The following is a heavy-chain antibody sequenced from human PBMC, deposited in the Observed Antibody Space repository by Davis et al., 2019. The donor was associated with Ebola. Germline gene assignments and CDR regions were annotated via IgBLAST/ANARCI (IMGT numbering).Heavy chain of an antibody. CDR1: GFTFSTYS. Sequence: GESLKISCAASGFTFSTYSMSWVRQAPGKGLEWVSSISSDSDYIYYADSAKGRFTISRDNAKNSLYLQMNSLRAEDTAVYYCAKGEVGDIVVVVAADYWGQGTLVTVSS. V-gene: IGHV3-21*04. CDR3: AKGEVGDIVVVVAADY. D-gene: IGHD2-15*01. J-gene: IGHJ4*02. CDR2: ISSDSDYI.